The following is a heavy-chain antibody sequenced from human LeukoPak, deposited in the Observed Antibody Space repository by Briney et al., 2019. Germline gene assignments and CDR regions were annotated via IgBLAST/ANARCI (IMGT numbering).Heavy chain of an antibody. D-gene: IGHD2-15*01. J-gene: IGHJ4*02. CDR2: IKSKTDGGTT. V-gene: IGHV3-15*01. Sequence: PGGSLRLSCAASGFTFSNAWMSRVRQAPGKGLEWVGRIKSKTDGGTTDYAAPVKGRFTISRDDSKNTLYLQMNSLKTEDTAVYYCTTDLGEYCSGGSCYPVDYWGQGTLVTVSS. CDR1: GFTFSNAW. CDR3: TTDLGEYCSGGSCYPVDY.